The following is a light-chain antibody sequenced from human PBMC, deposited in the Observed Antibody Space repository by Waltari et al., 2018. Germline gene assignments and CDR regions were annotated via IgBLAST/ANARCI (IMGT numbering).Light chain of an antibody. CDR1: NIESKS. CDR2: YDS. CDR3: QVWDANTDPGV. Sequence: SYVLTQPPSVAVAPGETARGTCRGNNIESKSVHWYQQKPGQAPVLVISYDSDRPSGIPERFSGSNSGDTATLTISRVEAGDESDYYCQVWDANTDPGVFGTGTEVTVL. V-gene: IGLV3-21*01. J-gene: IGLJ1*01.